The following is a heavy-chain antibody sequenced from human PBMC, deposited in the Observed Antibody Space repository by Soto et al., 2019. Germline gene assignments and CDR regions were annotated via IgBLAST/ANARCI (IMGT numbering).Heavy chain of an antibody. D-gene: IGHD1-26*01. V-gene: IGHV3-30*19. CDR2: ISYDGSNK. CDR3: ARETTGYSGSSDYFDY. Sequence: PGGSLRLSCAASGFTFSSYGMSWVRQAPGKGLEWVAVISYDGSNKYYADSVKGRFTISRDNSKNTLYLQMNSLRAEDTAVYYCARETTGYSGSSDYFDYWGQGTLVTVSS. CDR1: GFTFSSYG. J-gene: IGHJ4*02.